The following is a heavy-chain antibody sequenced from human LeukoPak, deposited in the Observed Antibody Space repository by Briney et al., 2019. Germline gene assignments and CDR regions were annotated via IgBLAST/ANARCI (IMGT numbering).Heavy chain of an antibody. V-gene: IGHV4-59*12. Sequence: SETLSLTCTVSGGSISSYYWSWIRQPPGKGLEWIGYIYYSGSTNYNPSLKSRVTISVDTSKNQFSLKLSSVTAADTAVYYCARGLSYGSGSYYNRIRYGMDVWGQGTTVTVSS. CDR3: ARGLSYGSGSYYNRIRYGMDV. CDR2: IYYSGST. CDR1: GGSISSYY. J-gene: IGHJ6*02. D-gene: IGHD3-10*01.